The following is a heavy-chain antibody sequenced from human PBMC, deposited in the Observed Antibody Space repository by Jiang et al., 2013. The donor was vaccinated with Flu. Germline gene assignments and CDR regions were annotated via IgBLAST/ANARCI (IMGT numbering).Heavy chain of an antibody. Sequence: LLKPSETLSLTCAVYGGSFSGYYWSWIRQPPGKGLEWIGEINHSGSTNYNPSLKSRVTISVDTSKNQFSLKLSSVTAADTAVYYCAKTRGGVIDYWGQGTLVTVSS. CDR2: INHSGST. V-gene: IGHV4-34*01. D-gene: IGHD3-10*01. CDR1: GGSFSGYY. CDR3: AKTRGGVIDY. J-gene: IGHJ4*02.